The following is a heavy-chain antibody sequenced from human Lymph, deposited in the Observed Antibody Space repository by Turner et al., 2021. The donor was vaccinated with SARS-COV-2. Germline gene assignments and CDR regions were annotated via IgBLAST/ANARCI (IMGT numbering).Heavy chain of an antibody. CDR1: GFTFNNYP. CDR3: ARDSSGSGTLDY. CDR2: ISYDGSNK. Sequence: QGQLVESGGGVVEPGRALRLSCASSGFTFNNYPMHWGRQAPGKVLEWVSVISYDGSNKYYADSVKGRFTISRDNSKNTLYLQMNSLRAEDTAVYYCARDSSGSGTLDYCGQGTLVTVSS. V-gene: IGHV3-30-3*01. J-gene: IGHJ4*02. D-gene: IGHD3-10*01.